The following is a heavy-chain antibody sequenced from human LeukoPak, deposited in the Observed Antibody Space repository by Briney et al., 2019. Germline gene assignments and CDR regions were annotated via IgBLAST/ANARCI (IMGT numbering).Heavy chain of an antibody. CDR2: LYYSGST. V-gene: IGHV4-59*01. CDR1: GGSISGYY. J-gene: IGHJ4*02. Sequence: SKTLSLTCTVSGGSISGYYWSWFRQPPGKGPEWIGTLYYSGSTNYNPSLKSRVTMSVDTSKNQFSLKVSSVTAADTAVYYCARANYFDYWGQGTLVTVSS. CDR3: ARANYFDY.